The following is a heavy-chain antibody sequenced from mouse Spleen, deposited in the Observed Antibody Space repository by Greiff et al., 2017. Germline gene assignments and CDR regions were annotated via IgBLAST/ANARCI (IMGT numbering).Heavy chain of an antibody. CDR1: GYTFTDYY. J-gene: IGHJ2*01. D-gene: IGHD1-1*01. CDR3: ARSDYYGGY. Sequence: VQLQQSGAELVRPGASVKLSCKASGYTFTDYYINWVKQRPGQGLEWIARIYPGSGNTYYNEKFKGKATLTAEKSSSTAYMQLSSLTSEDSAVYFCARSDYYGGYWGQGTTLTVSS. CDR2: IYPGSGNT. V-gene: IGHV1-76*01.